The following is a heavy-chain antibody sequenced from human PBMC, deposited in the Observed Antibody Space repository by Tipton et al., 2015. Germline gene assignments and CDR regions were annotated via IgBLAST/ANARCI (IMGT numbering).Heavy chain of an antibody. J-gene: IGHJ4*02. D-gene: IGHD3-3*01. V-gene: IGHV4-61*05. CDR1: GGSISSSSYY. CDR3: ARFRFDYFDS. CDR2: IYYSGNT. Sequence: TLSLTCTVSGGSISSSSYYWAWIRQPPGKGLEWIGFIYYSGNTKYNPSLKSRVTISVDTSKNQFSLRLTSVTAADTAVYYYARFRFDYFDSWGQGTLVTVSS.